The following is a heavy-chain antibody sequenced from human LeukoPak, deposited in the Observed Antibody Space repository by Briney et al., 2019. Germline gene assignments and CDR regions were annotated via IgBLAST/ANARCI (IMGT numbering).Heavy chain of an antibody. J-gene: IGHJ4*02. CDR2: IYYSGST. Sequence: PSETLSLTCTVSGGSISRSNYYWGWIRQPPGKGLEWIGSIYYSGSTYYNPSLKSRITISVDTSENQFSLKLSSVTAADTAVYYCARLSSSNWYWIDYWGQGTLVTVSS. CDR3: ARLSSSNWYWIDY. CDR1: GGSISRSNYY. V-gene: IGHV4-39*01. D-gene: IGHD6-13*01.